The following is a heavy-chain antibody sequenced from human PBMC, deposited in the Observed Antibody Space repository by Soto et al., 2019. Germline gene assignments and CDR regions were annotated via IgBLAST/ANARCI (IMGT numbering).Heavy chain of an antibody. J-gene: IGHJ5*02. CDR3: TRLLTPSDTPGPNWFGP. D-gene: IGHD1-20*01. CDR1: GDSISKSGHY. V-gene: IGHV4-39*02. Sequence: QVQLQESGPGPVKPSETLSLMCTVSGDSISKSGHYWGWIRQSPGKALEWIGGIDYRGSTVYNPSLRSRITMSIDTSKKFFSLKLTSVSAADTALYYCTRLLTPSDTPGPNWFGPWGQGTLVTVSS. CDR2: IDYRGST.